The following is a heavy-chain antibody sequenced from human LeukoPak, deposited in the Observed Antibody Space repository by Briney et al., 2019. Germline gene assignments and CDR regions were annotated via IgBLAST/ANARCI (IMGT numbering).Heavy chain of an antibody. V-gene: IGHV1-69*01. J-gene: IGHJ3*02. CDR3: ARGFRVVGATRSYDAFDI. CDR2: IIPIFGTA. Sequence: SVKVSCKASGGTFSSYAISWVRQAPGQGLEWMGGIIPIFGTANYAQKFQGRVTITADESTSTAYMELSSLRSEDTAVYYCARGFRVVGATRSYDAFDIWGQGTMVTVSS. CDR1: GGTFSSYA. D-gene: IGHD1-26*01.